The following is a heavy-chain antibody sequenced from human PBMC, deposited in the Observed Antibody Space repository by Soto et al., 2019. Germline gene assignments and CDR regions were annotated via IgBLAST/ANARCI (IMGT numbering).Heavy chain of an antibody. D-gene: IGHD1-1*01. J-gene: IGHJ4*02. Sequence: SETLSLTCAVSGDSITNSNWWSWVRQAPGKGLEWIGEIYHSGATTYNPSLKSRVTISVDPSNNHFSLKLTSVTAADTAVYFCARDLGTGTDYWGQGTLVTVPQ. CDR1: GDSITNSNW. V-gene: IGHV4-4*02. CDR3: ARDLGTGTDY. CDR2: IYHSGAT.